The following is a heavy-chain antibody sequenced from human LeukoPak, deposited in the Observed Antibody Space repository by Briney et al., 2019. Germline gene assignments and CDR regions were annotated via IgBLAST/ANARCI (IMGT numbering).Heavy chain of an antibody. D-gene: IGHD2-8*01. J-gene: IGHJ4*02. CDR1: GFTFSDYY. CDR2: ITSSGSTI. Sequence: GGSLRFSCAASGFTFSDYYMSWIRQAPGKGLEWVSYITSSGSTIYYADSVKGRFTISRDNAKNSLYLQMNTLRAEDTAVFYCARTDGVVRGYYFDYWGQGIMVTVSS. V-gene: IGHV3-11*01. CDR3: ARTDGVVRGYYFDY.